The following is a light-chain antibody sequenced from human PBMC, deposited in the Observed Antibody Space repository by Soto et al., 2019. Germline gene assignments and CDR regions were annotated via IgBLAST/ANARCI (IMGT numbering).Light chain of an antibody. J-gene: IGKJ1*01. V-gene: IGKV4-1*01. CDR1: QSVLYRSNNKNY. CDR3: QRYDKTPWT. Sequence: DIVMTQSPDSLAVSLGERATINCKSSQSVLYRSNNKNYLAWYQHKPGQPPKLLIYWASTRESGVPDRFSGSGSGTDFLLTISSRQAEDVAVYYCQRYDKTPWTFGQGTKVEIK. CDR2: WAS.